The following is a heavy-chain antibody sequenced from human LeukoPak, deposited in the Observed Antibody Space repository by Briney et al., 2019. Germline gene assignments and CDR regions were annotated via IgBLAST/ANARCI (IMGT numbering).Heavy chain of an antibody. CDR3: ATGREEYSSSS. V-gene: IGHV1-2*02. D-gene: IGHD6-6*01. CDR1: GGTFSSYA. J-gene: IGHJ4*02. Sequence: ASVKVSCKASGGTFSSYAISWVRQAPGQGLEWMGWINPNSGGTNYAQKFQGRVTMTRDTSISTAYMELSRLRSDDTAVYYCATGREEYSSSSWGQGTLVTVSS. CDR2: INPNSGGT.